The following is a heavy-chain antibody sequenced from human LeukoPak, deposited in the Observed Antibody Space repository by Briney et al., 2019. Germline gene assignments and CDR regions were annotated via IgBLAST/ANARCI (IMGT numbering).Heavy chain of an antibody. D-gene: IGHD6-6*01. CDR2: IYPDDSDT. CDR1: GYSFTSYW. J-gene: IGHJ4*02. V-gene: IGHV5-51*01. CDR3: ARERSSQGYFDF. Sequence: GESLKISCKGSGYSFTSYWIGWVRQLPGKGLEWMGIIYPDDSDTRYSPSFQGQVTISADKSISTAYLQWSSLKASDTATYYCARERSSQGYFDFWGQGTLVTVSS.